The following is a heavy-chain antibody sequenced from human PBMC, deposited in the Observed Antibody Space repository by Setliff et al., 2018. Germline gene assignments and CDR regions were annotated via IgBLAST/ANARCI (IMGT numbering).Heavy chain of an antibody. CDR2: IFYSGRT. V-gene: IGHV4-39*01. CDR1: GASITNINYY. D-gene: IGHD1-1*01. Sequence: PSETLSLTCTVSGASITNINYYWGLIRQPPGKGPEWIGSIFYSGRTFYNPSLKSRVTISVDTSKNQFSLKLSSVTAADTAVYYCARTGTYRYFDYWGQGTLVTVSS. J-gene: IGHJ4*02. CDR3: ARTGTYRYFDY.